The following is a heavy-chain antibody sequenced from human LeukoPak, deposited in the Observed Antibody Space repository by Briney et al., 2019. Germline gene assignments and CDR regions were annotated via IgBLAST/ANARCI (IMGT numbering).Heavy chain of an antibody. J-gene: IGHJ6*02. CDR3: AKGGYYYYYYGMDV. CDR2: ISWNSGSI. Sequence: GRSLRLSCAASGFTVDDYAMHWVRQAPGKGLEWVSGISWNSGSIGYADSVKGRFTISRDNAKNSLYLQMNSLRAEDTALYYCAKGGYYYYYYGMDVWGQGTTVTVSS. CDR1: GFTVDDYA. D-gene: IGHD3-16*01. V-gene: IGHV3-9*01.